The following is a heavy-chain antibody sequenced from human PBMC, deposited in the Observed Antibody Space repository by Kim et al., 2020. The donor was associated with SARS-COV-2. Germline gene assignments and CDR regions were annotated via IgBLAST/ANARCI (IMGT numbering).Heavy chain of an antibody. CDR2: IWYDGSNK. D-gene: IGHD6-13*01. V-gene: IGHV3-33*06. CDR1: GFTFSSYG. CDR3: AKDSDSSSWYVRYYYYGMDV. J-gene: IGHJ6*02. Sequence: GGSLRLSCAASGFTFSSYGMHWVRQAPGKGLEWVAVIWYDGSNKYYADSVKGRFTISRDNSKNTLYLQMNSLRAEDTAVYYCAKDSDSSSWYVRYYYYGMDVWGQGTTVTVSS.